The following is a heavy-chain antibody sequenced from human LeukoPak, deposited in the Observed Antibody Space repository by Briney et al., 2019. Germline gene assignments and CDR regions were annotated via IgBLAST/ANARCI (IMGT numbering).Heavy chain of an antibody. CDR1: GGSISSSSYY. CDR3: ASWYSYGFTFDY. CDR2: IYYSGGT. J-gene: IGHJ4*02. D-gene: IGHD5-18*01. V-gene: IGHV4-39*01. Sequence: SETLSLTCTVSGGSISSSSYYWGWIRQPPGKGLEWIGSIYYSGGTYYNPSLKSRVTISVDTSKNQFSLKLSSVTAADTAVYYCASWYSYGFTFDYWGQGTLVTVSS.